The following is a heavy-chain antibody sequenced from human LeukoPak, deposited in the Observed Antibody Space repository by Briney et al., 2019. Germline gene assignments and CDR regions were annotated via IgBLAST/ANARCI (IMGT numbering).Heavy chain of an antibody. CDR2: IWYNGGRK. D-gene: IGHD3-22*01. Sequence: PGGSLRLSCVASGFTFRSYGMYWVRQSPGKGLEWVAFIWYNGGRKYYPDSVKGRFTISRDNTKNTLYLEINSLRPDDTAVYYCAKDPSLYYYDSSDDIDYWGQGTLVTVSS. CDR1: GFTFRSYG. J-gene: IGHJ4*02. CDR3: AKDPSLYYYDSSDDIDY. V-gene: IGHV3-33*03.